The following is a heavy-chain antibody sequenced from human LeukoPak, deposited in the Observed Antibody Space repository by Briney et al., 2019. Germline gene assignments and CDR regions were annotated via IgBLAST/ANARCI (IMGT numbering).Heavy chain of an antibody. CDR2: ISYDGSNK. Sequence: GESLKISCAASGFTFSNYAMHWARQTPGKGLEWVAVISYDGSNKYYADSVKGRFTISRDNSKNTLYLQMNSLRAEDTAVYYCARDNYGLDYWGQGTLVTVSS. CDR3: ARDNYGLDY. D-gene: IGHD3-10*01. V-gene: IGHV3-30*04. CDR1: GFTFSNYA. J-gene: IGHJ4*02.